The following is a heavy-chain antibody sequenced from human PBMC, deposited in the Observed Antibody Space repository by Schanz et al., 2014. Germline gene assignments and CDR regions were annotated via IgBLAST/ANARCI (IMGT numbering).Heavy chain of an antibody. CDR2: VNHGGYT. J-gene: IGHJ4*02. CDR1: GGSFSGYW. V-gene: IGHV4-34*01. CDR3: ATWSGTRLFHN. D-gene: IGHD1-7*01. Sequence: QVQLQQWGAGLLKPSETLSLTCAFSGGSFSGYWWTWVRQSPGKGLEWIGEVNHGGYTNYNPSLKSRVPLSVDMSKKQFSLGLISVTAADTAAYYCATWSGTRLFHNWGQGTLVIVSS.